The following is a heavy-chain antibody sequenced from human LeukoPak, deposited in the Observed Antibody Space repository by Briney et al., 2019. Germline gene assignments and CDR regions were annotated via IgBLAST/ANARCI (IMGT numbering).Heavy chain of an antibody. CDR3: ARDLAYCYDSSGPTSGVAGGYYYYYGMDV. CDR2: IYSGGST. V-gene: IGHV3-53*01. Sequence: GGSLRLSCAASGFTVSSNYMSWVRQAPGKGLEWVSVIYSGGSTYYADSVKGRFTISRDNSKNTLYLQVNSLRAEDTAVYYCARDLAYCYDSSGPTSGVAGGYYYYYGMDVWGQGATVTVSS. D-gene: IGHD3-22*01. J-gene: IGHJ6*02. CDR1: GFTVSSNY.